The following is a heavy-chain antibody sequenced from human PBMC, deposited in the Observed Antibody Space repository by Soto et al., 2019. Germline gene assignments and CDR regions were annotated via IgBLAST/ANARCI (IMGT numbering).Heavy chain of an antibody. D-gene: IGHD2-15*01. CDR3: ARRWGSAADY. J-gene: IGHJ4*02. CDR2: IYYSGST. V-gene: IGHV4-59*08. CDR1: GGSISSYY. Sequence: QVQLQESGPGLVKPSETLSLTCTVSGGSISSYYWSWIRQPPGKGLEWLGYIYYSGSTNYNPSLKSRVTISVDTSKNRFSPKLSSVTAADTAVYYCARRWGSAADYWGQGTLVTVSS.